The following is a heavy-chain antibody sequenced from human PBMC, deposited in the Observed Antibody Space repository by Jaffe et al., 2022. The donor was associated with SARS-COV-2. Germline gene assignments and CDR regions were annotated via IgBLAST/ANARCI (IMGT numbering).Heavy chain of an antibody. V-gene: IGHV3-30-3*01. D-gene: IGHD6-19*01. CDR2: ISYDGSNK. CDR1: GFTFSSYA. Sequence: QVQLVDSGGGVVQPGRSLRLSCAASGFTFSSYAMHWVRQAPGKGLEWVAVISYDGSNKHYADSVKGRFTISRDNSKNTLYLQMNSLRAEDTAVYYCARGQITTQWLGLFDYWGQGTLVTVSS. CDR3: ARGQITTQWLGLFDY. J-gene: IGHJ4*02.